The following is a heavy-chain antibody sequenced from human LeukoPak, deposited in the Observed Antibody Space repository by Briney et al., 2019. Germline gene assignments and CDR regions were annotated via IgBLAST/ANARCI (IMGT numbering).Heavy chain of an antibody. CDR2: IKSKTDGGTT. V-gene: IGHV3-15*01. J-gene: IGHJ4*02. CDR1: GFTFSNAW. CDR3: TTEEARWYYFDY. Sequence: GGSLRLSCAASGFTFSNAWMSWVRQAPGKGLEWVGRIKSKTDGGTTDYAAPVKGRFTISRDDSKNTLYLQMNSLQTEDTAVYYCTTEEARWYYFDYWGQGTLVTVSS.